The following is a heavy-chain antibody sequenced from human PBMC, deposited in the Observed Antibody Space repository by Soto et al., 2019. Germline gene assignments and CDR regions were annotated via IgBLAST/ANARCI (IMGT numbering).Heavy chain of an antibody. D-gene: IGHD3-10*01. V-gene: IGHV1-18*01. CDR3: ARRLRGGEHVWYFDL. Sequence: QVQLVQSGAEVKKPGASVKVSCKASGYTFTSYGISWVRQAPGQGLEWMGWISAYNANTNYAQKLQGRVTMTTDPSTSTAYMELRSLRSDDTAVYYCARRLRGGEHVWYFDLWGRGTLVTVSS. CDR2: ISAYNANT. CDR1: GYTFTSYG. J-gene: IGHJ2*01.